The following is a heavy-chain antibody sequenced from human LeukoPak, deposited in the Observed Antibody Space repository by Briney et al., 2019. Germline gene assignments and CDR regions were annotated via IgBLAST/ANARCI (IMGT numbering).Heavy chain of an antibody. V-gene: IGHV4-34*01. CDR3: ARKEGGQLVNTRRWFDP. D-gene: IGHD6-13*01. J-gene: IGHJ5*02. CDR1: NGSFSGYY. Sequence: SETLSLTCAVYNGSFSGYYWSWIRQPPGKGLEWIGEINHSGSTHYNPSLKSRVTISVDTSKRQFSLKGRSVTAADTAVYYCARKEGGQLVNTRRWFDPWGQGTLVTVSS. CDR2: INHSGST.